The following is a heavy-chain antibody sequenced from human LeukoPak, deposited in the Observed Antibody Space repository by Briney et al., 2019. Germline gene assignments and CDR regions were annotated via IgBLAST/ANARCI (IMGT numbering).Heavy chain of an antibody. Sequence: ASVKVSCKASGYTFANYGINWVRQAPGQGLEWMGWISLDSGNTGYAQRVQGRVTPTTDTSTSTAYMELRSLRSDDTAVYFCARVTYLRPYQLDYWGQGTLVSISS. CDR3: ARVTYLRPYQLDY. CDR2: ISLDSGNT. V-gene: IGHV1-18*01. D-gene: IGHD2-2*01. J-gene: IGHJ4*02. CDR1: GYTFANYG.